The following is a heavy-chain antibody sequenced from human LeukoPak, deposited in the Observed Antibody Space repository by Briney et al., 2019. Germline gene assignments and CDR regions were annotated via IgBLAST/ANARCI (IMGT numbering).Heavy chain of an antibody. Sequence: SETLSLTCTVSGGSITSSSYYWGWIRQPPGKGLEWIGSFYYSGSTYYNPSLKRRVTISIDTSKNQFSLNLNSVTAADTAVYYCARGGDRSFDYWGQGTLVTVSS. V-gene: IGHV4-39*07. CDR1: GGSITSSSYY. CDR3: ARGGDRSFDY. J-gene: IGHJ4*02. D-gene: IGHD3-10*01. CDR2: FYYSGST.